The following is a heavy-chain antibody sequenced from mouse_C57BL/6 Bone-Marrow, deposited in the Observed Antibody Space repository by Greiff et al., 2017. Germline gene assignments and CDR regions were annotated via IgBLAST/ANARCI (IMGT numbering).Heavy chain of an antibody. CDR2: IHPNSGST. V-gene: IGHV1-64*01. D-gene: IGHD1-1*01. Sequence: VQLQQPGAELVKPGASVKLSCKASGYTFTSYWMHWVKQRPGQGLEWIGMIHPNSGSTNYNEKFKSKATLTVDKSSSTAYMQLSSLTSEDSAVYYCASSIYSYGSSRWYFDVWGTGTTVTVSS. CDR1: GYTFTSYW. CDR3: ASSIYSYGSSRWYFDV. J-gene: IGHJ1*03.